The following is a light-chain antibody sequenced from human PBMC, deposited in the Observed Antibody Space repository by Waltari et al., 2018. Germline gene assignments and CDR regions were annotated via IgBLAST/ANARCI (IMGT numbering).Light chain of an antibody. CDR2: DDT. CDR3: QVWDRSSDPL. Sequence: SYVVTQPPSVSVAPGQTARNTCAGDQIGNHSVHWYQQKPGQAPVLVIYDDTDRPPGIPERFSGSSSGNTATLTIRRVEAGDEADYYSQVWDRSSDPLFGVGTKLTVL. CDR1: QIGNHS. J-gene: IGLJ2*01. V-gene: IGLV3-21*02.